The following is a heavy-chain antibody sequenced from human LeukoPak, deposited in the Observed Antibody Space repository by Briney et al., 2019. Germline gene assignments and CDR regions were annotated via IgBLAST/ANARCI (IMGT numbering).Heavy chain of an antibody. D-gene: IGHD3-10*01. CDR1: GFTFSSYA. J-gene: IGHJ4*02. V-gene: IGHV3-30-3*01. CDR3: ARALLTVRGVIITSHFDY. Sequence: GGSLRLSCAASGFTFSSYAMHWVRQAPGKGLEWVAVISYDGSNKYYADSVKGRFTISRDNSKNTLYLQMNSLRAEDTAVYYCARALLTVRGVIITSHFDYWGQGTLVTVSS. CDR2: ISYDGSNK.